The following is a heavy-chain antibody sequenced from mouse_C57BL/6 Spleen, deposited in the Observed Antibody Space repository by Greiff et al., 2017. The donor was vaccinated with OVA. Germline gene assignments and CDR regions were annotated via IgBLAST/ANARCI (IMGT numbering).Heavy chain of an antibody. CDR3: ARGELGYGSDYYAMDY. V-gene: IGHV1-26*01. J-gene: IGHJ4*01. CDR2: INPKNGGT. D-gene: IGHD1-1*01. CDR1: GYTFTDYY. Sequence: EVQLQQSGPELVKPGASVKISCKASGYTFTDYYMNWVKQSHGKSLEWIGDINPKNGGTSYNQKFKGKATLTVDKSSSTAYMELRSLTSEDSAVYYCARGELGYGSDYYAMDYWGQGTSVTVSS.